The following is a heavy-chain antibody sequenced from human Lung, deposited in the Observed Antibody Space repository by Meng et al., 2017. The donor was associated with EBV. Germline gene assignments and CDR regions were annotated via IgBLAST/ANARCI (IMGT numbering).Heavy chain of an antibody. V-gene: IGHV1-3*04. CDR1: GYTFTSYA. D-gene: IGHD6-19*01. J-gene: IGHJ4*02. CDR3: ASRPGIAVAGFDY. Sequence: QCQLVQSGTEVKKPGATVEVSCKASGYTFTSYAMNWVRQAPGQRLEWMGWINTGNGETKYSQKFQGRVTLTRDTSASTAYMELSSLRSEDTAVYYCASRPGIAVAGFDYWGQGTLVTVSS. CDR2: INTGNGET.